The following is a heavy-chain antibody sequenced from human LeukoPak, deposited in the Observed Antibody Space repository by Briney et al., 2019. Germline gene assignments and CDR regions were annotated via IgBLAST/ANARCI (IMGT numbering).Heavy chain of an antibody. CDR2: IYYSGST. CDR3: ARGRRGYGDHLYRPRYAFDI. J-gene: IGHJ3*02. Sequence: SETLSLTCTVSGGSISSYYWNWIRQTPGKGLEWIGYIYYSGSTNYNPSLKSRVTISVDTSKNQFSLNLTSVTAADTAVYYCARGRRGYGDHLYRPRYAFDIWGQGTMVTVSS. D-gene: IGHD4-17*01. CDR1: GGSISSYY. V-gene: IGHV4-59*12.